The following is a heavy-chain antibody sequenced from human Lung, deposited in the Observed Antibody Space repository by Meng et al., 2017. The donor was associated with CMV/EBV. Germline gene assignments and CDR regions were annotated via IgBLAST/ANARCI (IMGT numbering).Heavy chain of an antibody. V-gene: IGHV1-18*01. Sequence: ASVKVSCKASGYTFTTYSITWVRQAPGQGLEWMGWISHYNGNTEYGQKFQGRVTMTTDTSTSTAYMEVRSLTSDDTAMYYCARGSWNYDFWGRGTMVTVSS. J-gene: IGHJ4*02. CDR2: ISHYNGNT. CDR1: GYTFTTYS. D-gene: IGHD1-7*01. CDR3: ARGSWNYDF.